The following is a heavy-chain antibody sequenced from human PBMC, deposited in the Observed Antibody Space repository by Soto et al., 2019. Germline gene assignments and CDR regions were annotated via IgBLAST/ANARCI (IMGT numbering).Heavy chain of an antibody. J-gene: IGHJ6*03. CDR1: GFTFSSYS. CDR3: ARWADLGYCSSTSCYGYYYYYMDV. CDR2: ISSSSSYI. Sequence: SLRLSCAASGFTFSSYSMNWVRQAPGKGLEWVSSISSSSSYIYYADSVKGRFTISRDNAKNSLYLQMNSLRAEDTAVYYCARWADLGYCSSTSCYGYYYYYMDVWGKGTTVTVSS. D-gene: IGHD2-2*01. V-gene: IGHV3-21*01.